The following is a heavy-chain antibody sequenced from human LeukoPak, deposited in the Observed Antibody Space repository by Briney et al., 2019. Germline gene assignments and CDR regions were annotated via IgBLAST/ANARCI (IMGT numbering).Heavy chain of an antibody. CDR1: GGSFSGYY. Sequence: PSETLSLTCAVYGGSFSGYYWSWIRQPPGKGLEWIGEINHSGSTNYNPSLKSRVTISVDTSKNQFSLKLSSVTAADTAVYYCASQKAAAGPPFPDFPDYWGQGTLVTVSS. J-gene: IGHJ4*02. V-gene: IGHV4-34*01. D-gene: IGHD6-13*01. CDR3: ASQKAAAGPPFPDFPDY. CDR2: INHSGST.